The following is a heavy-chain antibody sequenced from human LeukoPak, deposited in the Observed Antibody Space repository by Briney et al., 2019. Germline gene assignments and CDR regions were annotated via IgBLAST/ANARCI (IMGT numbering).Heavy chain of an antibody. D-gene: IGHD3-16*01. CDR2: ISGSGGST. V-gene: IGHV3-23*01. Sequence: GGSLRLSCAASGFTFSSYAMSWVHQAPGKGLEWVSAISGSGGSTYYADSVKGRFTISRDNSKNTLYLQMNSLRAEDTAVYYCAFGLRLGELDYWGQGTLVTVSS. CDR3: AFGLRLGELDY. CDR1: GFTFSSYA. J-gene: IGHJ4*02.